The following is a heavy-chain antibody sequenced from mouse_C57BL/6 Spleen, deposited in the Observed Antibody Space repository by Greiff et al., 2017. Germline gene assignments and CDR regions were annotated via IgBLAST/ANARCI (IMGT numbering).Heavy chain of an antibody. J-gene: IGHJ3*01. CDR2: INPSNGGT. D-gene: IGHD3-2*02. Sequence: QVQLQQPGPELVKPGASVKMSCKASGYTFTSYWMHWVKQRPGQGLEWIGNINPSNGGTNYNEKFKSKATLTVDKSASTAYMQLRSLRSEDSAVYYCERYRQVSLQNFAYWGQGTLVTVSA. V-gene: IGHV1-53*01. CDR3: ERYRQVSLQNFAY. CDR1: GYTFTSYW.